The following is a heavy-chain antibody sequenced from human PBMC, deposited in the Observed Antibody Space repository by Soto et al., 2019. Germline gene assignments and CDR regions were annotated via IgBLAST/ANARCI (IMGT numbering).Heavy chain of an antibody. CDR3: AKLSCTSSTCYFPGWFDP. V-gene: IGHV4-31*03. D-gene: IGHD2-2*01. J-gene: IGHJ5*02. CDR1: GDSISGGASF. Sequence: QVQLQESGPGLVKPSETLSLTCTVSGDSISGGASFWSWIRQPPGKGLEWIANVYYSGSSYYNPSLKRRLTISVDTKKNQFSLQLKSMTAADTAVYYCAKLSCTSSTCYFPGWFDPWGQGTLVTVSS. CDR2: VYYSGSS.